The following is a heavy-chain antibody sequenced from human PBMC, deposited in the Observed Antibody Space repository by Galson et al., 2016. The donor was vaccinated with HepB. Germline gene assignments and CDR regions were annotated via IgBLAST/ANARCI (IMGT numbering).Heavy chain of an antibody. D-gene: IGHD3-3*01. CDR3: AKDFTYHDCWSGFTTRYSHYYGLDV. CDR1: GFTFSSYG. V-gene: IGHV3-30*18. J-gene: IGHJ6*04. CDR2: ISYDGSNK. Sequence: SLRLSCAASGFTFSSYGMHWVRQAPGKGLEWVAVISYDGSNKYYADSVKGRFTISRDNSKKTLYLQMNSLRAEDTAVYYCAKDFTYHDCWSGFTTRYSHYYGLDVWGKGTTVTVSS.